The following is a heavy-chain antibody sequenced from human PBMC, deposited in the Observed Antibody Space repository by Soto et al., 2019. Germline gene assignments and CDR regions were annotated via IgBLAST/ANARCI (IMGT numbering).Heavy chain of an antibody. J-gene: IGHJ4*02. V-gene: IGHV3-23*01. Sequence: PGGSLRLSCAASGFTFSSFAMSCVRQAQGKGLEWVSAISGSGGSTYYADSVKGRFTISRDNSKNTLYLQMNSLRAEDTAVYYCAKDLRPYGGYRTPGLQIDYWGQGTLVTVSS. CDR3: AKDLRPYGGYRTPGLQIDY. CDR1: GFTFSSFA. CDR2: ISGSGGST. D-gene: IGHD5-12*01.